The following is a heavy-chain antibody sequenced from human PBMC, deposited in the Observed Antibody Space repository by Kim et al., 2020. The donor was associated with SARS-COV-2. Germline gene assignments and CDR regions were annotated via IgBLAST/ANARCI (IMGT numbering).Heavy chain of an antibody. V-gene: IGHV4-34*01. CDR2: INHSGGP. CDR3: VPVTQSPRWYFNP. CDR1: GGSFSGYY. J-gene: IGHJ2*01. Sequence: SETLSLTCAVYGGSFSGYYWSWIRQPPGKGLEWIGEINHSGGPNYTPSLKSRVPISLDTSKNNFSLNRIFLTAPDTPVYYFVPVTQSPRWYFNPWGRGPL. D-gene: IGHD4-4*01.